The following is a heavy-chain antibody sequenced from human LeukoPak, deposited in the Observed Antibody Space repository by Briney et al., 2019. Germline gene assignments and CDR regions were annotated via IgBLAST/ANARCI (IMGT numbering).Heavy chain of an antibody. J-gene: IGHJ4*02. CDR2: ISGSGGST. Sequence: GGSLRLSCAASGFTFSSYAMSWVRQAPGKGLEWLSAISGSGGSTYYADSVKGRFTISRDNSKNTLYLQMNSLRAEDTAVYYCAKDVAVAEYYFDYWGQGTLVTVSS. V-gene: IGHV3-23*01. CDR3: AKDVAVAEYYFDY. D-gene: IGHD6-19*01. CDR1: GFTFSSYA.